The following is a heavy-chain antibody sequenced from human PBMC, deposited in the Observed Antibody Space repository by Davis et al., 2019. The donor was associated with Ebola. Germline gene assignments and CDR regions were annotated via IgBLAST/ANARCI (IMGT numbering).Heavy chain of an antibody. V-gene: IGHV5-10-1*04. D-gene: IGHD3-3*01. J-gene: IGHJ4*02. CDR1: GYSFTSYW. CDR3: ARFLEWKADY. CDR2: IDPSDSYT. Sequence: GESLKISCKGSGYSFTSYWISWVRQMPGKGLEWMGRIDPSDSYTNYSPSFQGQVTISADKSISTAYLQWSSLTASDTAMYYCARFLEWKADYWGQGTLVTVSS.